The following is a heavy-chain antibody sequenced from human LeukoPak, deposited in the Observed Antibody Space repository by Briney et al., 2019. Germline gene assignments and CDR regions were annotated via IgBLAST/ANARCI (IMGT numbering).Heavy chain of an antibody. CDR1: GFTFSNYW. Sequence: PGGSLRLSCAASGFTFSNYWMSWVRQAPGKGLEWVANIKEDGSEKNYVDSVKGRFTISRDNAKNSLYLQMNSLSAEDTAVYYCARGSTYSSGWYPGFDYWGQGTLVTVSS. CDR2: IKEDGSEK. V-gene: IGHV3-7*01. J-gene: IGHJ4*02. D-gene: IGHD6-19*01. CDR3: ARGSTYSSGWYPGFDY.